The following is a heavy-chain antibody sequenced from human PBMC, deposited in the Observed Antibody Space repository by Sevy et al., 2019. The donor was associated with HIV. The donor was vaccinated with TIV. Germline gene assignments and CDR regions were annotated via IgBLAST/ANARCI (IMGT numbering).Heavy chain of an antibody. CDR3: AKANSGSFDY. D-gene: IGHD3-22*01. CDR1: GFSFSNYC. J-gene: IGHJ4*02. Sequence: GGSLRLSCAASGFSFSNYCMPWVRQAPGKGLEWVANIKQDEGEKYYAASVKGRFTISRDKSKNSVYLEMNSLRLEDTAIYHCAKANSGSFDYWGQGTLVTVSS. V-gene: IGHV3-7*01. CDR2: IKQDEGEK.